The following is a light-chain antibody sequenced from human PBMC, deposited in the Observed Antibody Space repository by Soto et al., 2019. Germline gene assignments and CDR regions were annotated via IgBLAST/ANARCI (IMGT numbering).Light chain of an antibody. CDR1: QSISRY. CDR2: AAS. J-gene: IGKJ5*01. V-gene: IGKV1-39*01. Sequence: DIQMTQSPSSLSASLGDRVTITCRASQSISRYLNWYQQKPGKAPKLLIYAASSLQSGVPSRFSVSGSGTDFTLTISSLKNEDFATYYCQQSYSTTITFGQGTRLEIK. CDR3: QQSYSTTIT.